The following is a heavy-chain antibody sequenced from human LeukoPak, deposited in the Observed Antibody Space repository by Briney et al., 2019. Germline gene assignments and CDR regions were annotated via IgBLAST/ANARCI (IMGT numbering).Heavy chain of an antibody. CDR1: GFTVSVNY. Sequence: PGGSLRLSCAASGFTVSVNYMSWVRQAPGKGLEWVSVIYSGGSTYYADSVKGRFTISRDNSKNTVYLQMSSLRAEDTAVYYCARDGSYVRSFDYWGQGTLVTVAT. CDR3: ARDGSYVRSFDY. CDR2: IYSGGST. J-gene: IGHJ4*02. V-gene: IGHV3-53*01. D-gene: IGHD5-18*01.